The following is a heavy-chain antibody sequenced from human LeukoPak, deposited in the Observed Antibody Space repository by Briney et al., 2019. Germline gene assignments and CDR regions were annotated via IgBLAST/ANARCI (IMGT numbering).Heavy chain of an antibody. CDR1: GYTFTSYG. V-gene: IGHV1-18*01. CDR3: ARRSLRLDKSELLGNFDY. CDR2: ISAYNGNT. Sequence: ASVKVSCKASGYTFTSYGISWVRQAPGQGLEWMGWISAYNGNTNYAQKLQGRVTMTTDTSTSTAYMELRSLRSDDTAVYYCARRSLRLDKSELLGNFDYWGQGTLVTVSS. D-gene: IGHD1-26*01. J-gene: IGHJ4*02.